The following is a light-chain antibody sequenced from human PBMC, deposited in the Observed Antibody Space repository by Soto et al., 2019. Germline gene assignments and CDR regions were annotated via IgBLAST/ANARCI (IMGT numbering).Light chain of an antibody. V-gene: IGKV3-15*01. Sequence: RVMTQSPATLSVSPGETVTLSCRASQSINTNLAWYQQKAGQAPRLLISGASTRATGISARFSGSGSGTEFTLTISSLQSEDFAVYYCEQYNNWPPGFGGGTKVQIK. CDR3: EQYNNWPPG. J-gene: IGKJ4*01. CDR2: GAS. CDR1: QSINTN.